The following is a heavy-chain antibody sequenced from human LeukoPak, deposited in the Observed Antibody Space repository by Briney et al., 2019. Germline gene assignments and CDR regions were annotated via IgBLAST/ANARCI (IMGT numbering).Heavy chain of an antibody. CDR1: RFVFTNYY. J-gene: IGHJ5*01. CDR2: IAYDGDTK. V-gene: IGHV3-11*01. Sequence: GGSLRLSCEASRFVFTNYYMSWVRQSPGGGLDWIVTIAYDGDTKYYADSAEGRFTISRDNAKNSLSLQMNSLRAEDTAVYFCARAGTYDGYKVLDSWGQGTLVTVSS. CDR3: ARAGTYDGYKVLDS. D-gene: IGHD5-24*01.